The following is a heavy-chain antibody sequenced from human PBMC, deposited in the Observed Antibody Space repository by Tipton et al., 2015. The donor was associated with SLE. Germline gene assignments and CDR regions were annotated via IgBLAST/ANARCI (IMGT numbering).Heavy chain of an antibody. CDR2: IYYSGST. J-gene: IGHJ5*02. V-gene: IGHV4-30-4*08. Sequence: TLSLTCTVSGGSISSGDYYWSWIRQPPGKVLEWIGYIYYSGSTYYNPSHKSRVSISEDRSKNLFSLKMSSVTTADTAVYFCARHSDAIWFDPWGQGTLVTVSS. D-gene: IGHD2-21*02. CDR1: GGSISSGDYY. CDR3: ARHSDAIWFDP.